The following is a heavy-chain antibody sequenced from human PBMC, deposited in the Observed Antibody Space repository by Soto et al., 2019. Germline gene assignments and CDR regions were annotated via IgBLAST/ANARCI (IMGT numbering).Heavy chain of an antibody. CDR3: ARLEVYYHMDV. J-gene: IGHJ6*02. Sequence: PGESLKISCKGSGYSFTSSCISWVRQMPGKGLEWMGRIDPCDSYTNYSPSFQGHVTISADRSISTAYLQWSGLKASDTAMYYCARLEVYYHMDVWGQGTTVTVSS. V-gene: IGHV5-10-1*01. CDR2: IDPCDSYT. CDR1: GYSFTSSC.